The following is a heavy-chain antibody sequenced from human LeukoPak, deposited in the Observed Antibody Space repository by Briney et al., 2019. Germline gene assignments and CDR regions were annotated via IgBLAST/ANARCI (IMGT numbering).Heavy chain of an antibody. D-gene: IGHD3-22*01. V-gene: IGHV3-33*01. CDR1: GFTFSSYG. Sequence: GGSLRLSCAASGFTFSSYGVHWVRQAPGKGLEWVAVIWYDGSNKYYANSVKGRFTISGDNSKNTLYLQMNSLRAEDTAVYYCARDEEDYYDSSGYSGYFQHWGQGTLVTVSS. J-gene: IGHJ1*01. CDR2: IWYDGSNK. CDR3: ARDEEDYYDSSGYSGYFQH.